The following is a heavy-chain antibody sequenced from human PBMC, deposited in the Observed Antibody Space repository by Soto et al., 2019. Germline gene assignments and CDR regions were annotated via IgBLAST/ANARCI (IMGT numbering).Heavy chain of an antibody. V-gene: IGHV4-34*01. D-gene: IGHD3-10*01. CDR1: GGSFSGYC. J-gene: IGHJ4*02. CDR2: IDHRGGT. Sequence: SETLSLTCAVYGGSFSGYCWSWIRQPPGKGLEWVGEIDHRGGTNYNASPKSRVTISVDTSKIQFSLKLSSVTAADTAVYYCARSRGSFYYDSGTYELNYWXQGILVTVSS. CDR3: ARSRGSFYYDSGTYELNY.